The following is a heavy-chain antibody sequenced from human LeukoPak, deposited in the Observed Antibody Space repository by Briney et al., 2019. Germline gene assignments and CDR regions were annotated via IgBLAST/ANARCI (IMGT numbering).Heavy chain of an antibody. Sequence: PGGSLGLSCVASGFTFSSYVMHWVRQPPGKGLEWVAFIRYDGSNKYYSDSVKGRFTISRDNSKNTAYLQMNSLRAEDTAVYYCAKDYASPWGQGTMVTVSS. CDR3: AKDYASP. J-gene: IGHJ3*01. V-gene: IGHV3-30*02. D-gene: IGHD3-16*01. CDR1: GFTFSSYV. CDR2: IRYDGSNK.